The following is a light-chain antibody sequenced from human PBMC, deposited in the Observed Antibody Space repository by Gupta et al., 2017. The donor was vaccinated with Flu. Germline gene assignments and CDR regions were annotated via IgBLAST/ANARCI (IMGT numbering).Light chain of an antibody. CDR3: QSDDNGLRGYV. CDR2: DDK. J-gene: IGLJ1*01. CDR1: NSNIGGGLD. V-gene: IGLV1-40*01. Sequence: QSVLTQPPSVSGAPGQRVTISYTGSNSNIGGGLDVHWYKQSPGTAPKLLISDDKYRPSGVPDRFSGSKSGTSASLVITGLQAEDEADYYCQSDDNGLRGYVFGTGTKVTVL.